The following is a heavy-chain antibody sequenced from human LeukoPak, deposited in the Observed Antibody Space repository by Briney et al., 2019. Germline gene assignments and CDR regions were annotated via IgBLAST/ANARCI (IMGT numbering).Heavy chain of an antibody. CDR1: GFSFSTYD. CDR2: ISSDGSHK. J-gene: IGHJ4*02. V-gene: IGHV3-30*18. Sequence: PGGSLRLSCAASGFSFSTYDMHWVRQAPGKGREWVAVISSDGSHKYWADSVKGRFTISRDNSKNTVYLQMNSLRAEDTSVYYCAKGSIDWYYFDYWGQGSLVTVSS. CDR3: AKGSIDWYYFDY. D-gene: IGHD3-9*01.